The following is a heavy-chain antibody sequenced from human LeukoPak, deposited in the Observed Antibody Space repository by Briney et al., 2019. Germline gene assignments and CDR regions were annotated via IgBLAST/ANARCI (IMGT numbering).Heavy chain of an antibody. Sequence: PGGSLRLSCAASGFTFSNHWMSWVRQAPGKGLEWVSHISSSGSLISYADSVKGRFTISRDNAKNSLYLQMNILRDEDTAMYYCARDIYLDYWGQGTLVTVSS. V-gene: IGHV3-48*02. J-gene: IGHJ4*02. CDR2: ISSSGSLI. CDR1: GFTFSNHW. CDR3: ARDIYLDY.